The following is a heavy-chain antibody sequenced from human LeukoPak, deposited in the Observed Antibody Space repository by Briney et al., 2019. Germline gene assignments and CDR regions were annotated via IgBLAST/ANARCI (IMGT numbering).Heavy chain of an antibody. Sequence: SETLSLTCDVSGYSITNGYYWVWLRQPPGKGLERIGSLYHSDSIYYNPSLKSRVTMSVDTSKNQFSLKLSSVTAADTAVYYCARGGHRKVGVDYWGQGTLVTDSS. D-gene: IGHD1-26*01. J-gene: IGHJ4*02. CDR1: GYSITNGYY. V-gene: IGHV4-38-2*01. CDR2: LYHSDSI. CDR3: ARGGHRKVGVDY.